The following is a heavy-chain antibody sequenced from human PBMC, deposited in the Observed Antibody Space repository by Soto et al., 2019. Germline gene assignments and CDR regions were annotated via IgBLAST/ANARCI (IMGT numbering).Heavy chain of an antibody. CDR1: GGTFSSYA. Sequence: GASVKVSCKASGGTFSSYAISWVRQAPGQGLEWMGGIIPIFGTANYAQKFQGRVTITADKSTSTAYMELSSLRSEDTAVYYCARDMVRGVPYYYYGMDVWGQGTTVTVSS. CDR3: ARDMVRGVPYYYYGMDV. CDR2: IIPIFGTA. V-gene: IGHV1-69*06. D-gene: IGHD3-10*01. J-gene: IGHJ6*02.